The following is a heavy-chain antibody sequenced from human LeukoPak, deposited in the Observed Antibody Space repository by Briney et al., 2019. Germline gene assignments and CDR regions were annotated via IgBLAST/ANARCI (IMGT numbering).Heavy chain of an antibody. CDR2: IYSGGST. J-gene: IGHJ4*02. Sequence: GGSLRLSCAASGFTVSSNYMSWVRQAPGKGLEWVSVIYSGGSTYYADSVKGRFTISRDNSKNTLYLQMNSLRAEDTAVYYCAKGARKSDSSSWVFDYWGQGTLVTVSS. D-gene: IGHD6-6*01. V-gene: IGHV3-53*01. CDR3: AKGARKSDSSSWVFDY. CDR1: GFTVSSNY.